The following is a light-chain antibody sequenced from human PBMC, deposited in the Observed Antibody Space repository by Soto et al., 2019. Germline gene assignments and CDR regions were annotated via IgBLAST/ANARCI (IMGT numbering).Light chain of an antibody. CDR3: QQGYSSSWT. CDR1: QPISRY. V-gene: IGKV1-39*01. Sequence: DIQMTQSPSSLSASVGDRVTITCRASQPISRYLNWYQQKPGKAPKHLVYEASTLQSGVPSRFVGSGSGTDFTLTISTLQTEGFATYSCQQGYSSSWTFGQGTNVEVK. J-gene: IGKJ1*01. CDR2: EAS.